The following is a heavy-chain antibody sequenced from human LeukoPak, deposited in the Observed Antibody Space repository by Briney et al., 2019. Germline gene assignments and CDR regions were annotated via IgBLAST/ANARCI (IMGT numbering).Heavy chain of an antibody. J-gene: IGHJ4*02. CDR1: GFTFSNYW. D-gene: IGHD6-19*01. Sequence: PTGGSLRLSCAVSGFTFSNYWMSWVRQAPGKGLEWVANIKQDGSEKNYVDSVKGRFTISRDNAKNSLYLQMNSLRVEDTAVYYCARLEQWLTPYWGQGTLVTVSS. CDR3: ARLEQWLTPY. V-gene: IGHV3-7*01. CDR2: IKQDGSEK.